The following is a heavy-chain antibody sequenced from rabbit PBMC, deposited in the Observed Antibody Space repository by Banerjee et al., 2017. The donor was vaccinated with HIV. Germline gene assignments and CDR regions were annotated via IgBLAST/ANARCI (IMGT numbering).Heavy chain of an antibody. J-gene: IGHJ4*01. CDR1: GFSFSISYW. D-gene: IGHD4-1*01. CDR2: IYTINSGNT. CDR3: ARDLAGVIGWNFGL. Sequence: QEQLVESGGDLVKPGASLTLTCTASGFSFSISYWICWVRQAPGKGLEWIACIYTINSGNTVYASWAKGRFTISKTSSTTVTLQMTSLTAADTATYFCARDLAGVIGWNFGLWGPGTLVTVS. V-gene: IGHV1S45*01.